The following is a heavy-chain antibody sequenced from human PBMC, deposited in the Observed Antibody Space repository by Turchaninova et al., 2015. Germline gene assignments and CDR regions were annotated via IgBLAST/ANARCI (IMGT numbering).Heavy chain of an antibody. CDR3: SLRREVGATSLACMDV. Sequence: QVQLVESGGGVVQPGRSLRLSCSASGFTFSSFALHWVRLAPGKGLVGVGCIYYEGNKKCYADSVMGLFTISRVNFKNSVYLQMNSLTNEGPAVFYCSLRREVGATSLACMDVWGQGTTVTVSS. V-gene: IGHV3-30*04. CDR1: GFTFSSFA. J-gene: IGHJ6*02. CDR2: IYYEGNKK. D-gene: IGHD1-26*01.